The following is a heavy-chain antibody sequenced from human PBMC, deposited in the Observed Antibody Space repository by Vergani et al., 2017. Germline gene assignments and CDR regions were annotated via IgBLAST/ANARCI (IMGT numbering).Heavy chain of an antibody. CDR3: ARNYGDYVYYLDV. CDR2: ISSSTIYT. V-gene: IGHV3-11*06. D-gene: IGHD4-17*01. J-gene: IGHJ6*02. Sequence: QVQLVESGGGLVKPGGSLRLSCAASEFTFSDYYMSWIRHPPGKGLEWVSYISSSTIYTNYADSVKGRFTISMDNAKSSLYLQMNSLRAEDTAVYYCARNYGDYVYYLDVWGQGTTVTVSS. CDR1: EFTFSDYY.